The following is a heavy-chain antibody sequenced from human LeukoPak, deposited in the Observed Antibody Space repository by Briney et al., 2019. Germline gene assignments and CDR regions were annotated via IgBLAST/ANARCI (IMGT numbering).Heavy chain of an antibody. Sequence: GASVKVSCKASGYSFTSYYIHWVRQAPGQGLEWMGIIHPSGATTSYAQKFQGRVTTTKDTSTSTVYMELSSLRSEDTAVYFCARDAAGAPAASYYFDYWGQGTLVTVSS. D-gene: IGHD2-2*01. CDR3: ARDAAGAPAASYYFDY. CDR2: IHPSGATT. V-gene: IGHV1-46*01. J-gene: IGHJ4*02. CDR1: GYSFTSYY.